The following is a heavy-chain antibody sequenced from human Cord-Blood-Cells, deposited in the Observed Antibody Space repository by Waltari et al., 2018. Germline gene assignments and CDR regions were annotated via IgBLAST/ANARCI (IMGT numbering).Heavy chain of an antibody. Sequence: QVQLQQWGAGLLKPSETLSLTCAVYGGSFSGYYWSWIRQPPGKGLEWIGEINHSGSTNYNPSLKSRVTISVDTSKNQFSLKLSSVTAADTAVYYCARGLGSSVIVTTHWFDPWGQGTLVTVSS. J-gene: IGHJ5*02. D-gene: IGHD4-4*01. V-gene: IGHV4-34*01. CDR1: GGSFSGYY. CDR3: ARGLGSSVIVTTHWFDP. CDR2: INHSGST.